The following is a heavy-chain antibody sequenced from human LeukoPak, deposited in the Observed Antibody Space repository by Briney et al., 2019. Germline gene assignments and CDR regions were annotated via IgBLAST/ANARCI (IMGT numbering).Heavy chain of an antibody. CDR3: AKDFTKRARQQLIRD. CDR1: GFTVSSNY. J-gene: IGHJ1*01. Sequence: GGSLRLSCAASGFTVSSNYMNWVRQAPGKGLEWVSVSYDDYITYYSDSVKGRFTISRDNSKNTLYLHMNSLRAEDTAVYYCAKDFTKRARQQLIRDWGQDTLVTVSS. CDR2: SYDDYIT. V-gene: IGHV3-53*05. D-gene: IGHD6-13*01.